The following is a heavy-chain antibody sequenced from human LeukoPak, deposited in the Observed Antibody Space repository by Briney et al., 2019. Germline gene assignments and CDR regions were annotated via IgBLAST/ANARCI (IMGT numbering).Heavy chain of an antibody. CDR1: GYTFTSYG. D-gene: IGHD6-19*01. Sequence: SVKVSCKASGYTFTSYGINWVRQAPGQGLEWMGWISAYNGNTNYAQKLQGRVTMTTDTSTSTAYMELRSLRSDDTAVYYCATIAVAGKSSYYYYYMDVWGKGTTVTVSS. CDR3: ATIAVAGKSSYYYYYMDV. CDR2: ISAYNGNT. V-gene: IGHV1-18*01. J-gene: IGHJ6*03.